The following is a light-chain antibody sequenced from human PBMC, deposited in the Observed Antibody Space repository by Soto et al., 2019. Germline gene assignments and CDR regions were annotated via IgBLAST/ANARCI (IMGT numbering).Light chain of an antibody. CDR3: QQANSFPWT. V-gene: IGKV1-12*01. CDR2: AAS. Sequence: DIQMTQSPSSVSASVGDRVTITCRASQGIRSWLAWYQQKPGKAPKLVIYAASSLQSGVPSMYSGSGSGTYFTLTISRRQREDFATYYCQQANSFPWTFGNGTK. J-gene: IGKJ1*01. CDR1: QGIRSW.